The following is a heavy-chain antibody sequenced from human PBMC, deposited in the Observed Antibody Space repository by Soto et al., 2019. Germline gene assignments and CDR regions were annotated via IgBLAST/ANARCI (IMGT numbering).Heavy chain of an antibody. CDR1: ESIFRGYG. V-gene: IGHV3-23*01. Sequence: GGSLRLSCAAPESIFRGYGMHWVRQAPGKGLEWVSTISGHGGSTYYADAVKGRFTISRDNSKNTLSLQMNSLRPEDTALYYCALMDFSGSAPYFDYWGQGTLVTVSS. J-gene: IGHJ4*02. CDR2: ISGHGGST. CDR3: ALMDFSGSAPYFDY. D-gene: IGHD6-6*01.